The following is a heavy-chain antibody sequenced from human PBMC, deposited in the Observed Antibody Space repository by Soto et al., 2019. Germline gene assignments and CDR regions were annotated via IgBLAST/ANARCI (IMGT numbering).Heavy chain of an antibody. V-gene: IGHV3-15*01. J-gene: IGHJ4*02. D-gene: IGHD3-16*01. CDR1: GFTFSNAW. CDR2: IKSKTDGGTT. CDR3: TTGITF. Sequence: EVQLVGSGGGLVKPGGSLRLSCAASGFTFSNAWMSWVRQAPGKGLEWVGHIKSKTDGGTTDYAAPVKGRFTISRDDSKNTLYLQMNSLKIEDTAVYYCTTGITFGGQGTLVTVSS.